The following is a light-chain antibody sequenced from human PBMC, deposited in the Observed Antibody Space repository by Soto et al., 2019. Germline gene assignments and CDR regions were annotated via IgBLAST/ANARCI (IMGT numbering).Light chain of an antibody. CDR3: QQYGGSTRT. J-gene: IGKJ1*01. CDR2: GAS. V-gene: IGKV3-20*01. Sequence: IVLTQSPGTLSLYPGERAPLSCLASQSVTTQLAWYQQKPGQAPRLIIHGASSRATGVPDRITGSGSGTDFTLSISRLEPEDFAVYYCQQYGGSTRTFGQGTKVDIK. CDR1: QSVTTQ.